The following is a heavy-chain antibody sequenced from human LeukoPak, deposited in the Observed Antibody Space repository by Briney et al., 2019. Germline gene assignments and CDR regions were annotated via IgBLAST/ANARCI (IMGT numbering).Heavy chain of an antibody. J-gene: IGHJ6*03. CDR3: AKDTPLPRGYYYMDV. Sequence: GGSLRLSCAASGFTFSGYWMSWVRQAPGKGLEWVANINEEGSEKYYVDSVKGRFTISRDNAKSPLYLQMNSLRAEDTAVYYCAKDTPLPRGYYYMDVWGKGTTVTISS. CDR1: GFTFSGYW. V-gene: IGHV3-7*01. CDR2: INEEGSEK.